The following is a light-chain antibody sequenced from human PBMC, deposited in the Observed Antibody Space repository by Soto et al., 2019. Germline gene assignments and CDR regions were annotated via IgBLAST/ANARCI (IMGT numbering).Light chain of an antibody. Sequence: EIVLTQSPGTLSLSPGGRATLSCRASQSIIINYLAWYQQKPGQAPRLLIYGESTRAPGSPDRFSGSGSWTTVSPTTSRLEPEEFAVNYCRRYGLSPPITFGQGTRLEIK. J-gene: IGKJ5*01. CDR3: RRYGLSPPIT. V-gene: IGKV3-20*01. CDR1: QSIIINY. CDR2: GES.